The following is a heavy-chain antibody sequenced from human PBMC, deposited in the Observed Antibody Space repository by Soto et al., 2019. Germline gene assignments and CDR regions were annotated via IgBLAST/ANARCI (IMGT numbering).Heavy chain of an antibody. CDR1: GFTFSNDW. Sequence: GGSLRLSCAASGFTFSNDWMHWVRQAPGKGLEWVSRINADGGSTHYADSVRGRFTISRDNAKNTLFLQLNSLRVEDTAIYYCIKVLTRGVGVPRFYFDSWGQGTMVTVSS. CDR3: IKVLTRGVGVPRFYFDS. V-gene: IGHV3-74*01. D-gene: IGHD3-9*01. J-gene: IGHJ4*02. CDR2: INADGGST.